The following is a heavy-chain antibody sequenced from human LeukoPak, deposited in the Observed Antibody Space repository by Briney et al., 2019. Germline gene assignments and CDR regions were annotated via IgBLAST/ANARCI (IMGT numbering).Heavy chain of an antibody. V-gene: IGHV1-2*02. CDR3: ARGPNYYDSSGFHYRD. CDR2: INPNSGDT. CDR1: GYTFTAYY. Sequence: ASAKVSCKASGYTFTAYYMHWVRQAPGQGLEWMGWINPNSGDTKIAQKFQGRVTMTRDTSISTAYMELSSLRSDDTAVYYCARGPNYYDSSGFHYRDWGQGTLVTVSS. D-gene: IGHD3-22*01. J-gene: IGHJ4*02.